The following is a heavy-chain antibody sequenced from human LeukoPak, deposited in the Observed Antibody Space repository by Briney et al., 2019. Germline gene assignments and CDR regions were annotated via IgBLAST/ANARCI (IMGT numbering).Heavy chain of an antibody. J-gene: IGHJ5*02. CDR1: GYTFTGYY. CDR3: ATGPGYCSSTSCYRGWFDP. CDR2: INPNSGGT. Sequence: ASVKVSCKASGYTFTGYYMHWVRQAPGQGLEWMGWINPNSGGTNYAQKFQGRVTMTRDTSISTAYMELCGLRSDDTAVYYCATGPGYCSSTSCYRGWFDPWGQGTLVTVSS. V-gene: IGHV1-2*02. D-gene: IGHD2-2*01.